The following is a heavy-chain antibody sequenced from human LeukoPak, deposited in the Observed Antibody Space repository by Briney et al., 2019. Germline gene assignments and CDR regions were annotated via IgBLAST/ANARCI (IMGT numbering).Heavy chain of an antibody. CDR1: GGTFSSYA. J-gene: IGHJ4*02. V-gene: IGHV1-69*13. CDR2: IIPIFGTA. CDR3: ARDPPAGYSPRFDY. Sequence: ASVKVSCKASGGTFSSYAISWVRQAPGQGLEWMGGIIPIFGTANYAQKFQGRVTITADESTSTAYMELSSLRSDDTAVYYCARDPPAGYSPRFDYWGQGTLVTVSS. D-gene: IGHD6-13*01.